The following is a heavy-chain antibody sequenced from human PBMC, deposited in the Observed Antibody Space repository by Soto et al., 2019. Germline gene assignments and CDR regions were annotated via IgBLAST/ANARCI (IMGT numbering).Heavy chain of an antibody. CDR3: ARDMGGYYFEPNDY. CDR1: GYTFTSYG. V-gene: IGHV1-18*01. Sequence: VASVKVSCKXSGYTFTSYGISWVRQAPGQGLEWMGWITANNVNTNYAQKFQGRVTMTTDTSTATAYMELRSLRSDDTAVYYCARDMGGYYFEPNDYWGQGTLVTAPQ. CDR2: ITANNVNT. D-gene: IGHD3-22*01. J-gene: IGHJ4*02.